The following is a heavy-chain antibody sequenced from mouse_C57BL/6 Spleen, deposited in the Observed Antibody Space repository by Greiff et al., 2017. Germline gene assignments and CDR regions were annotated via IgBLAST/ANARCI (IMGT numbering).Heavy chain of an antibody. V-gene: IGHV1-50*01. D-gene: IGHD1-1*01. CDR2: IDPSDSYT. CDR1: GYTFTSYW. J-gene: IGHJ3*01. Sequence: QVQLQQPGAELVKPGASVKLSCKASGYTFTSYWMQWVKQRPGQGLEWIGEIDPSDSYTNYNQKFKGKATLTVDTSSSTAYMQLSSLTSEDSAVYYCARWVITTDWFAYWGQGTLGTVSA. CDR3: ARWVITTDWFAY.